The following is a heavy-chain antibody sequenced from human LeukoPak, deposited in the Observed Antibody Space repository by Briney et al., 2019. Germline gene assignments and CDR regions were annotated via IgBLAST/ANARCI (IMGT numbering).Heavy chain of an antibody. D-gene: IGHD2-15*01. J-gene: IGHJ4*02. CDR2: ISAYNGNT. V-gene: IGHV1-18*01. CDR3: ARASYCSGGSCYSDY. Sequence: APGKVSYKASGYTFTSYSISWVRQAPGQRLEWMGWISAYNGNTIYAQKVKGRVTMTTDTSTSTAYMELRSLKSDDTAVYYCARASYCSGGSCYSDYWSQGTLVTVSS. CDR1: GYTFTSYS.